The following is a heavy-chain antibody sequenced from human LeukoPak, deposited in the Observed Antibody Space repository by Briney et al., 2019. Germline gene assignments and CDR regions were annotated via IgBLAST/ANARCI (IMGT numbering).Heavy chain of an antibody. J-gene: IGHJ4*02. V-gene: IGHV4-61*01. CDR2: IYYSGST. CDR3: ARGGGYSGYESGY. CDR1: GGSVSSVSYY. D-gene: IGHD5-12*01. Sequence: SETLSLTYTVSGGSVSSVSYYWSWIRQPPGKGLEWIGYIYYSGSTNYNPSLKSRVTISVDTSKNQFSLKLSSVTAADTAVYYCARGGGYSGYESGYWGQGTLVTVSS.